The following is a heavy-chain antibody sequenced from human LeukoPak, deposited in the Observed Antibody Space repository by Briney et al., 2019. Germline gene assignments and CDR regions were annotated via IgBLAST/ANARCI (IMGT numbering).Heavy chain of an antibody. CDR2: IYYSGST. J-gene: IGHJ4*02. D-gene: IGHD6-13*01. V-gene: IGHV4-59*01. CDR1: GGSISSYY. Sequence: PSETLSLTCTVSGGSISSYYWSWIRQPPGKGLEWIGYIYYSGSTNYNPSLKSRVTISVDTSKNQFSLKLSSVTAADTAVYYCARDQRGDGYDYWGQGTLVTVSS. CDR3: ARDQRGDGYDY.